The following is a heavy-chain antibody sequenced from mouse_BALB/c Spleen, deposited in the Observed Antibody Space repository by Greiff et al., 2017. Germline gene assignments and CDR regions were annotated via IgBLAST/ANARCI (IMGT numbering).Heavy chain of an antibody. CDR3: ARGSSLWYFDV. V-gene: IGHV1-42*01. J-gene: IGHJ1*01. CDR1: GYSFTGYY. D-gene: IGHD1-1*01. CDR2: INPYNGAT. Sequence: EVQLQQSGPELVKPGASVKISCKASGYSFTGYYMHWVKQSHVKSLEWIGRINPYNGATSYNQNFKDKASLTVDKSSSTAYMQFNSLTSEDSAVYYCARGSSLWYFDVWGAGTTVTVSS.